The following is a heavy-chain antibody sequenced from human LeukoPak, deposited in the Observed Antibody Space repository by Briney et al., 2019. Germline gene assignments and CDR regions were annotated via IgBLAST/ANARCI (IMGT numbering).Heavy chain of an antibody. CDR2: IYYSGST. V-gene: IGHV4-59*01. Sequence: SETLSLTCTVSGGSISSYYWSWIRQPPGKGLEWIGYIYYSGSTNYNPSLKSRVTISVDTSENQFSLKLSSVTAADTAVYYCARIPPLQQLGTYYYYYYGMDVWGQGTTVTVSS. CDR1: GGSISSYY. D-gene: IGHD6-6*01. J-gene: IGHJ6*02. CDR3: ARIPPLQQLGTYYYYYYGMDV.